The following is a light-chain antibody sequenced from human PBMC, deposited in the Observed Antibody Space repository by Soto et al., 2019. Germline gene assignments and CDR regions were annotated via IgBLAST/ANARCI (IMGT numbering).Light chain of an antibody. CDR2: AAS. Sequence: DIQMTQSPTSLSASVGERVTITCRASQGIRHFVAWYQQKPGKAPKLLIYAASTLQSGVPSRFSGSGSGTDFTLTINSLQPEDVATYSCQQYSSVPVLGRGTKVEIK. J-gene: IGKJ4*01. CDR3: QQYSSVPV. V-gene: IGKV1-27*01. CDR1: QGIRHF.